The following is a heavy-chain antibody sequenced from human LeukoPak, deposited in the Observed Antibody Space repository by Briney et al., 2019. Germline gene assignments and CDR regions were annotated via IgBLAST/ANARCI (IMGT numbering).Heavy chain of an antibody. J-gene: IGHJ4*02. Sequence: GGSLRLSCAASGFTVSSNYMSWVPQAPGKGLEWVAGMNQDGSHKNYVDSVKGRFTISRDNAKDSPYLQMNSLRADDTAVYYCAKVGGRPFDYWGQGTLVTVSS. CDR3: AKVGGRPFDY. V-gene: IGHV3-7*04. CDR1: GFTVSSNY. D-gene: IGHD4-23*01. CDR2: MNQDGSHK.